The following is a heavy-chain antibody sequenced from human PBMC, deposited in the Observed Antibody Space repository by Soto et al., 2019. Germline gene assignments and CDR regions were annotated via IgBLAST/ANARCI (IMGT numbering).Heavy chain of an antibody. CDR3: ARGPSTDWFDP. Sequence: PSETLSLTCAVSGGSISSGGYSWSWIRQPPGKGLEWIGYIYHSGSTYYNPSLKSRVTISVDRSKNQFSPKLSSVTAADTAVYYCARGPSTDWFDPWGQGTLVTVSS. J-gene: IGHJ5*02. D-gene: IGHD4-4*01. CDR2: IYHSGST. V-gene: IGHV4-30-2*01. CDR1: GGSISSGGYS.